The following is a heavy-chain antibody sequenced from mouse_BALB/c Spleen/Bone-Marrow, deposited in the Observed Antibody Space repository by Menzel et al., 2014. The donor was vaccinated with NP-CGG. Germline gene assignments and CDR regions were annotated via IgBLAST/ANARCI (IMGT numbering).Heavy chain of an antibody. D-gene: IGHD2-10*02. CDR2: ISSGGSYT. V-gene: IGHV5-9-3*01. Sequence: DVQLQESGGGLVKPGGSLKLSCAASGFTFSSYAMSWVRQTPEKRLEWVATISSGGSYTYYPDSVKGRFTISRDNAKNTLYLQMSSLRSEDTAMYYCARRGYGNYVGYAMDYWGQGTPVTVSS. J-gene: IGHJ4*01. CDR1: GFTFSSYA. CDR3: ARRGYGNYVGYAMDY.